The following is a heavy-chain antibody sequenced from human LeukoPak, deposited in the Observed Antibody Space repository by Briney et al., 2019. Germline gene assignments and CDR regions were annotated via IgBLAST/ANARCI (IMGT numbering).Heavy chain of an antibody. J-gene: IGHJ4*02. Sequence: ASVKVSCKTSGYTFTGYYIHWVRQAPGQGLEWMGWINPNSGGTNYAQKFLGRVTMTRDTSISTAYMELSRLTSDDTATYYCARVGDDSSGYPTLWDQGSLVTVSS. CDR1: GYTFTGYY. CDR3: ARVGDDSSGYPTL. D-gene: IGHD3-22*01. CDR2: INPNSGGT. V-gene: IGHV1-2*02.